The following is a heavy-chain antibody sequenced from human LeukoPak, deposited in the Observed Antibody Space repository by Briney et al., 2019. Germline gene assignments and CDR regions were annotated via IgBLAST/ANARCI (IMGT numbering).Heavy chain of an antibody. V-gene: IGHV3-23*01. CDR2: ISSTDAGT. CDR1: GFTFSSYG. CDR3: AKAPVTSCRGAYCYPFDY. D-gene: IGHD2-21*01. J-gene: IGHJ4*02. Sequence: GGSLRLSCAASGFTFSSYGMHWVRQAPGKGLEWVPAISSTDAGTYHADSVRGRFTISRDSSKNTLYLQMNSLRAEDAAVYYCAKAPVTSCRGAYCYPFDYWGQGTLVTVSS.